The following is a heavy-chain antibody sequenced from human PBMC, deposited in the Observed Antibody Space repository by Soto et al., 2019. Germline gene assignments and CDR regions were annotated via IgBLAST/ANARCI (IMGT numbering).Heavy chain of an antibody. V-gene: IGHV4-39*01. J-gene: IGHJ3*02. D-gene: IGHD3-22*01. CDR1: GGSISSSSYY. Sequence: PSETLSLTCTVSGGSISSSSYYWGWIRQPPGKGLEWIGSIYYSGSTYYNPSPKSRVTMSVDTSKNQFSLKLSSVTAADTAVYYCARREYYYDSSGYYADAFDIWGQGTMVTVSS. CDR2: IYYSGST. CDR3: ARREYYYDSSGYYADAFDI.